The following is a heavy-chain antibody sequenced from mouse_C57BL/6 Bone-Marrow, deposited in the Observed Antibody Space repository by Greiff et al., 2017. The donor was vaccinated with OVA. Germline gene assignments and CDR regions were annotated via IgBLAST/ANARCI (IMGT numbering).Heavy chain of an antibody. D-gene: IGHD2-1*01. CDR3: ARLGYGKGGNGYSDV. CDR1: GYTFTSYW. J-gene: IGHJ1*03. Sequence: QVQLQQSGPELVKPGASVKLSCKASGYTFTSYWMHWVKQRPGQGLEWIGMIHPNSGSTNYNEKFKSKATLTVDKSSSTAYMQRSSLTSEDSAVYDGARLGYGKGGNGYSDVGGTGTTVTVTA. CDR2: IHPNSGST. V-gene: IGHV1-64*01.